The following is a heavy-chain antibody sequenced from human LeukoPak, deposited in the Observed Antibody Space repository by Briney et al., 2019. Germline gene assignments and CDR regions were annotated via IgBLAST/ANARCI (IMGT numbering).Heavy chain of an antibody. CDR3: ARQEGVAAAALDY. CDR2: IYYSGSA. D-gene: IGHD6-13*01. CDR1: VGSISSYY. J-gene: IGHJ4*02. V-gene: IGHV4-59*08. Sequence: SETLSLTSTVSVGSISSYYWSWIRHPPGKGLGWMGYIYYSGSANYNPSPKSRVTISVDTSKNQFSWKLSRLTPAATPGYYCARQEGVAAAALDYWGQGTLVTVSS.